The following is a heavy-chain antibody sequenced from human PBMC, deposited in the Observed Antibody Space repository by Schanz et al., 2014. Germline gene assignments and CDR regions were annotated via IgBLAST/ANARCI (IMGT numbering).Heavy chain of an antibody. D-gene: IGHD3-22*01. J-gene: IGHJ4*02. CDR3: AKDRSWDYDSSGYFDY. Sequence: EVQLVESGGGLVQPGGSLRLSCATSGFSFSSYAINWVRQAPGKGLEWVSGISGSGASTYYADSVKGRFTISRDNSKNTLYLQMNSLRAEDTAVYYCAKDRSWDYDSSGYFDYWGQGTLVTVSS. CDR1: GFSFSSYA. V-gene: IGHV3-23*04. CDR2: ISGSGAST.